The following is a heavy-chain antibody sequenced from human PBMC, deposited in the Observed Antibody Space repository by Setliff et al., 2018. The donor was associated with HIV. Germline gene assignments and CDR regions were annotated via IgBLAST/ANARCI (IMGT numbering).Heavy chain of an antibody. CDR2: INPNNGDT. CDR3: ARSGAGYSTGPLYYYMDV. CDR1: GYTFTDYY. J-gene: IGHJ6*03. V-gene: IGHV1-2*02. D-gene: IGHD5-18*01. Sequence: ASVKVSCKASGYTFTDYYMHWVRQAPGQGLEWMGWINPNNGDTNYAQHFQDRVSMTRDTSISTVYMELSRLGSDDTSVYYCARSGAGYSTGPLYYYMDVWGKGTTVTV.